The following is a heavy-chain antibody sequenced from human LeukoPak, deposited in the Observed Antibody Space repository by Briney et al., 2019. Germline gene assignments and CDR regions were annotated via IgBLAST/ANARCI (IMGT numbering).Heavy chain of an antibody. J-gene: IGHJ4*02. V-gene: IGHV1-69*04. D-gene: IGHD1-26*01. CDR3: ARGQYDSGSLGVDYFDY. CDR2: IIPILGIA. Sequence: GASVKVSCKASGGTFSSYAISWVRQAPGLGLEWMGRIIPILGIANYAQKFQGRVTITADKSTSTAYMELSSLRSEDTAVYYCARGQYDSGSLGVDYFDYWGQGTLVTVSS. CDR1: GGTFSSYA.